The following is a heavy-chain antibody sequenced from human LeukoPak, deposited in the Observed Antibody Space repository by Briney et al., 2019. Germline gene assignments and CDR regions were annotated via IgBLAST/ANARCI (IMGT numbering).Heavy chain of an antibody. CDR1: GGSISSGSCY. J-gene: IGHJ5*02. Sequence: SQTLSLTCTVSGGSISSGSCYWSWIRQPAGKGLEWIGRIYTSGSTNYNPSLKSRVTISVDTSKNQFSLKLSSVTAADTAVYYCAREHIVVVTATVGDWFDPWGQGTLVTVSS. V-gene: IGHV4-61*02. CDR3: AREHIVVVTATVGDWFDP. CDR2: IYTSGST. D-gene: IGHD2-21*02.